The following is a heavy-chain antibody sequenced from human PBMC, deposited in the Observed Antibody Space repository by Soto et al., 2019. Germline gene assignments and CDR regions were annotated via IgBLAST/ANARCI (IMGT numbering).Heavy chain of an antibody. V-gene: IGHV3-23*01. CDR1: GFIFRNYA. CDR2: ISPSAGTT. Sequence: GGSLRLSCAGSGFIFRNYAMSWVRQAPGKGLEWVSGISPSAGTTYYEDSVKGRFTISRDNSKNTLYLQLNSLRAEDTAIYFCAKDRITGTTSRFFDYWGQGTLVTVSS. D-gene: IGHD1-7*01. CDR3: AKDRITGTTSRFFDY. J-gene: IGHJ4*02.